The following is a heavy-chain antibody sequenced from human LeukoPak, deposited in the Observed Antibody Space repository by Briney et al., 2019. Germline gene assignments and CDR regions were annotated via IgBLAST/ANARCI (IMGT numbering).Heavy chain of an antibody. CDR3: AREYKGGTGIAFDI. V-gene: IGHV4-59*01. CDR2: IYYSGST. CDR1: GGSISSYY. Sequence: SETLSFTCTVSGGSISSYYWSWIRQPPGKGLEWIGYIYYSGSTNYNPSLKSRVTISVDTSKNQFSLKLSSVTAADTAVYYCAREYKGGTGIAFDIWGQGTMVTVSS. D-gene: IGHD1-14*01. J-gene: IGHJ3*02.